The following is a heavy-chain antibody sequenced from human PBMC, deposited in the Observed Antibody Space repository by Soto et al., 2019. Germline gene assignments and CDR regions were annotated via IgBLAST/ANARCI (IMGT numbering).Heavy chain of an antibody. Sequence: QVQLVQSGAEVKKPGSSVKVSCKASGGTFSSYAISWVRQAPGQGLEWMGGIIPIFGTANYAQKFQGRVTINADESTSTAYMELSSLRSEDTAVYYCARYDSSGSRSYYFDYWGQGTLVTVSS. D-gene: IGHD3-22*01. CDR2: IIPIFGTA. J-gene: IGHJ4*02. V-gene: IGHV1-69*01. CDR1: GGTFSSYA. CDR3: ARYDSSGSRSYYFDY.